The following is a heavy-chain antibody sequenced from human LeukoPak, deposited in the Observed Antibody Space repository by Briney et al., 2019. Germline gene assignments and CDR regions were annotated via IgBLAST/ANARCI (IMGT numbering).Heavy chain of an antibody. CDR2: IYHSGRT. V-gene: IGHV4-4*02. Sequence: SETLSITCAVSGGSISSSNWWGWVGQPPGKGLEWIGEIYHSGRTNYNPSLKSRVTISVDKSKNQFSLKLSSVTAADTAVYHCARVADCSSTSCYAGRGPDWFDPWGQGTLVTVSS. D-gene: IGHD2-2*01. CDR3: ARVADCSSTSCYAGRGPDWFDP. J-gene: IGHJ5*02. CDR1: GGSISSSNW.